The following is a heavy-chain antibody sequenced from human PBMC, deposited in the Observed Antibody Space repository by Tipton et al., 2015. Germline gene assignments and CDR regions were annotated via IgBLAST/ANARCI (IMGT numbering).Heavy chain of an antibody. J-gene: IGHJ6*02. D-gene: IGHD5-24*01. CDR1: GVSISGTSYY. CDR3: ARDLEHGMDV. Sequence: TLSLTCTVSGVSISGTSYYWGWIRQPPGKGLEWIGSIYYSGDMYYNPSLKSRVAMSVDTSKNQFSLTLNSVAAADTAVYYCARDLEHGMDVWGHGTTVTVSS. V-gene: IGHV4-39*07. CDR2: IYYSGDM.